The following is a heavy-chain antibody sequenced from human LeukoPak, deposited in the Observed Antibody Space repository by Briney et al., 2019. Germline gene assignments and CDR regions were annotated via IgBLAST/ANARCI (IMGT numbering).Heavy chain of an antibody. V-gene: IGHV3-7*01. CDR3: ARSCGSGFYFDY. CDR1: EFTFTDYW. CDR2: INRDGSET. J-gene: IGHJ4*02. Sequence: GGSLRLSCVASEFTFTDYWMGWVRQAPGKGLEWVANINRDGSETYYMDSVKGRFTISRDNAKNLLYLQMSSLRAEDTAVYYCARSCGSGFYFDYWGQGALVTVSS. D-gene: IGHD3-10*01.